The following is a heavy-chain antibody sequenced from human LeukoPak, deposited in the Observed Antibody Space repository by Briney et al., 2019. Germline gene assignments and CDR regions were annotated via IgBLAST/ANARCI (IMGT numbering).Heavy chain of an antibody. Sequence: GGSLRLSCAASGFTFSSYAMSWVRQAPGKGLEWVGRIKSKTDGGTTDYAAPVKGRFTISRDDSKNTLYLQMNSLKTEDTAVYYCTTVFMGYDSSGYSDYWGQGTLVTVSS. J-gene: IGHJ4*02. CDR3: TTVFMGYDSSGYSDY. V-gene: IGHV3-15*01. D-gene: IGHD3-22*01. CDR1: GFTFSSYA. CDR2: IKSKTDGGTT.